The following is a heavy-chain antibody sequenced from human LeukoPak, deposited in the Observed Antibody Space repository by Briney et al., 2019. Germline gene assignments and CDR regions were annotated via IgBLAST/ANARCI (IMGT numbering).Heavy chain of an antibody. J-gene: IGHJ4*02. D-gene: IGHD2-2*01. V-gene: IGHV3-23*01. CDR1: GFTFSSYA. Sequence: GGSLRLSCAASGFTFSSYAMSWVRQAPGKGLEWVSAISGSGGSTYYADSVKGRFTISRDNSKNTLYLQMNSLRAEDTAVYYCAPLLGYCSSTSCWGGDYWGQGTLVTVSS. CDR3: APLLGYCSSTSCWGGDY. CDR2: ISGSGGST.